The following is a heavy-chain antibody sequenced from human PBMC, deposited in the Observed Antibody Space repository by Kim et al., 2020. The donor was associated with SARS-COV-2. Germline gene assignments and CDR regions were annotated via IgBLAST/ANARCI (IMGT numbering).Heavy chain of an antibody. D-gene: IGHD6-13*01. CDR3: ARRGSSWNRPVDY. Sequence: SETLSLTCTISGASITTSSYYWGWIRQPPGKGLEWVGSIYYSGSSENTYSNPSLTSRLTISVDTSKNQFALRLTSLTAADTAVYYCARRGSSWNRPVDYWGQGTLVTVSS. J-gene: IGHJ4*02. V-gene: IGHV4-39*01. CDR1: GASITTSSYY. CDR2: IYYSGSSENT.